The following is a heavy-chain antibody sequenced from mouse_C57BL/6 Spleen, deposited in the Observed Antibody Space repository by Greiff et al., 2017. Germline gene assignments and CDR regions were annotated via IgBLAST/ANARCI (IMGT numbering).Heavy chain of an antibody. Sequence: VKLMESGPGLVAPSQSLSITCTVSGFSLSSSGVDWVRQSPGKGLEWLGVIWGVGSTNYNSALKSRLSISKDNSKSQVFLKMNSLQTDDTAMYYCASLWSVGFAYWGQGTLVTVSA. J-gene: IGHJ3*01. CDR2: IWGVGST. V-gene: IGHV2-6*01. CDR1: GFSLSSSG. D-gene: IGHD1-1*02. CDR3: ASLWSVGFAY.